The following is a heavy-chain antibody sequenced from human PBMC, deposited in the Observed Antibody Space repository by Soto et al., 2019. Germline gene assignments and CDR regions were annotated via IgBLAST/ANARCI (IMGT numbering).Heavy chain of an antibody. J-gene: IGHJ5*02. CDR2: ISSSSSTI. V-gene: IGHV3-48*01. CDR1: GFTFSSYS. CDR3: ARDMYSSDYFVKWFEP. D-gene: IGHD6-19*01. Sequence: PGGSLRLSCAASGFTFSSYSMNWFRQAPGKGLEWVSYISSSSSTIYYADSVKGRFTISRDNAKNSLYLQMNSLRGEDTAVYYCARDMYSSDYFVKWFEPWGQGTLVTVSS.